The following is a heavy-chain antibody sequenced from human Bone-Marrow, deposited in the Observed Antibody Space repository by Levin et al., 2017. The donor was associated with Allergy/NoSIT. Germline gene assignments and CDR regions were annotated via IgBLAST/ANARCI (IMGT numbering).Heavy chain of an antibody. CDR3: ARAVGRYSILPPPYDY. Sequence: GGSLRLSCAASGFTFSSYAMHWVRQAPGKGLEWVAVISYDGSNKYYADSVKGRFTISRDNSKNTLYLQMNSLRAEDTAVYYCARAVGRYSILPPPYDYWGQGTLVTVSS. D-gene: IGHD6-13*01. CDR1: GFTFSSYA. J-gene: IGHJ4*02. V-gene: IGHV3-30-3*01. CDR2: ISYDGSNK.